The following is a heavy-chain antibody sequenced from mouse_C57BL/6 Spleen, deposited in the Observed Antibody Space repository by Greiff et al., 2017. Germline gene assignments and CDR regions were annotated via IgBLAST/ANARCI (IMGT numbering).Heavy chain of an antibody. D-gene: IGHD3-3*01. Sequence: QVQLKESGAELARPGASVKLSCKASGYTFPSYGISWVKQRTGQGLEWIGEIYPRSGNTYYNEKLKGKATLTADKSSSTAYMELRSLTSEDSAVYFCAREGTRDYYAMDYWGQGTSVTVSS. CDR2: IYPRSGNT. J-gene: IGHJ4*01. CDR3: AREGTRDYYAMDY. CDR1: GYTFPSYG. V-gene: IGHV1-81*01.